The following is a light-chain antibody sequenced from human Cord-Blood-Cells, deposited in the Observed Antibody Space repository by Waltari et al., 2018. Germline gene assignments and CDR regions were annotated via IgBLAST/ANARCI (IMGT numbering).Light chain of an antibody. Sequence: QSALTQPAPLSGPPGRSTTISCPGTRSVVGGYTLSPWYQQHPGKAPKLMIYEGSKRPSGVSNRFSGSKSGNTASLTISGLQAEDEADYYCCSYAGSSTFYVFGTGTKVTVL. CDR3: CSYAGSSTFYV. CDR1: RSVVGGYTL. CDR2: EGS. V-gene: IGLV2-23*03. J-gene: IGLJ1*01.